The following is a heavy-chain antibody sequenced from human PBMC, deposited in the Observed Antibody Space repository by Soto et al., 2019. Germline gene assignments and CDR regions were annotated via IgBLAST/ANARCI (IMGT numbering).Heavy chain of an antibody. V-gene: IGHV3-33*03. CDR2: IWYDGSNK. J-gene: IGHJ4*01. CDR3: VRIQHGGNLVRGFDY. D-gene: IGHD2-15*01. Sequence: PGGSLRLSCAASGFTFSNYNMHWVRQAPGKGLEWLTVIWYDGSNKYYADSVKGRFAISRDNSKQTLNLQMNSLSAEDTDVYYCVRIQHGGNLVRGFDYWGEGNLVSV. CDR1: GFTFSNYN.